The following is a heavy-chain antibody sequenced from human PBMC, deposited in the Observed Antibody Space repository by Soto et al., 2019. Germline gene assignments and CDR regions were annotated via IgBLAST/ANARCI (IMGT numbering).Heavy chain of an antibody. D-gene: IGHD2-2*01. CDR2: IYYSGST. Sequence: SETLSLTCTVSGGSISSDYWSWIRQPPGKGLEWIGYIYYSGSTNYNPSLKSRVTISVDTSKNQFALKLSSVTAADPAVYYCARNSDPLGYCSSTTCRKNWFDPWGQGTLVTVSS. CDR3: ARNSDPLGYCSSTTCRKNWFDP. J-gene: IGHJ5*02. V-gene: IGHV4-59*01. CDR1: GGSISSDY.